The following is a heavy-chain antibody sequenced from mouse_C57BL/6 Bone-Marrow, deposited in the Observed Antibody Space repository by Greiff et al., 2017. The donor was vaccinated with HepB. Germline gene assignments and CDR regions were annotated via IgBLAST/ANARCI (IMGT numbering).Heavy chain of an antibody. CDR2: IDPSDSYT. Sequence: QVQLKQPGAELVRPGPSVKLSCKASGYTFTSYWMHWVKQRPGQGLEWIGVIDPSDSYTNYNQKFKGKATLTVDTSSSTAYMQLSSLTSEDSAVYYCARPGSSPWYFDVWGTGTTVTVSS. CDR1: GYTFTSYW. V-gene: IGHV1-59*01. CDR3: ARPGSSPWYFDV. D-gene: IGHD1-1*01. J-gene: IGHJ1*03.